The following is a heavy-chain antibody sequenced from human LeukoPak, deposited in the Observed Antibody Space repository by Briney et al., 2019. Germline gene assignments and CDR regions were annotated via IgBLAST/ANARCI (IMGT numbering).Heavy chain of an antibody. CDR2: IYYSGST. J-gene: IGHJ5*02. Sequence: SETLSLTCTVSGGSISSYYWSWIRQPPGKGLEWIGYIYYSGSTNYNPSLKSRVTISVDTSKNQFSLKLSSVTAADTAVYYCARATGGYSYGSWFDPWGQGTLVTVSS. D-gene: IGHD5-18*01. V-gene: IGHV4-59*12. CDR1: GGSISSYY. CDR3: ARATGGYSYGSWFDP.